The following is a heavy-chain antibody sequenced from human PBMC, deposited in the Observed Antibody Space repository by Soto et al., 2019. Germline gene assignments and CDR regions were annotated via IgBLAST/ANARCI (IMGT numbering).Heavy chain of an antibody. Sequence: ASVKVSCKASGYTFTSYYMHWVRQAPGQGLEWTGIINPSGGSTSYAQKFQGRVTMTRDTSTSTVYMELSSLRSEDTAVYYCARERYCTNGVCYGYYYYYGMDVWGQGATVTVSS. CDR2: INPSGGST. CDR3: ARERYCTNGVCYGYYYYYGMDV. V-gene: IGHV1-46*01. J-gene: IGHJ6*02. D-gene: IGHD2-8*01. CDR1: GYTFTSYY.